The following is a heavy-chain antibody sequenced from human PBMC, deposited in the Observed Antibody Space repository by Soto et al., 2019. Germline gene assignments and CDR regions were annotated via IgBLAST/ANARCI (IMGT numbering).Heavy chain of an antibody. J-gene: IGHJ4*02. V-gene: IGHV4-30-2*03. CDR2: FHKSGSI. CDR3: AQLLSRSLLKF. D-gene: IGHD3-9*01. Sequence: PGQGLELIGRFHKSGSIHYNRTFKSRATRSVDTSKNKFSLKVNSVIAADTAIYYCAQLLSRSLLKFRGQGTPVTVSS.